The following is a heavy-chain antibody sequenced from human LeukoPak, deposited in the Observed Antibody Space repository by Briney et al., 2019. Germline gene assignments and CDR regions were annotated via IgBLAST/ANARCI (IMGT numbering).Heavy chain of an antibody. D-gene: IGHD6-19*01. CDR2: INPKSGGT. Sequence: ASVKVSCKASGYSFTGYYMHWVRQAPGQRLEWMGWINPKSGGTNYEQKFQSRVTMTRDTSISTAYMELSSLRSDDTAVYYCAKVGEDTTGWYNYYFDYWGQRTLVTVSS. CDR1: GYSFTGYY. J-gene: IGHJ4*02. CDR3: AKVGEDTTGWYNYYFDY. V-gene: IGHV1-2*02.